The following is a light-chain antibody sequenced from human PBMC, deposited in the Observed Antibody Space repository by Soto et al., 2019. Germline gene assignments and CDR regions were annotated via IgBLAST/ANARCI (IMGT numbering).Light chain of an antibody. Sequence: QSVLTQPPSASGTPGQRVTISCSGSSSNIGSNSVTWYQQLPGTAPKFLIYDNNKRPSGTPDRFSGSKSGTSATLGITGLQTGDEADYYCGTWDTGLVWVFGGGTKLTVL. J-gene: IGLJ3*02. V-gene: IGLV1-51*01. CDR3: GTWDTGLVWV. CDR2: DNN. CDR1: SSNIGSNS.